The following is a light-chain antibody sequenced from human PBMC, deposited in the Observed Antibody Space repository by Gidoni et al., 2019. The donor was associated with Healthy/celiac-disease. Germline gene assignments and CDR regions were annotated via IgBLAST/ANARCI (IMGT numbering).Light chain of an antibody. Sequence: IVLTHSPATLSLSPGERATLSCRASQSVSSYLAWYQQKPGQAPRLLIYDASNRATGIPARFSGSGSGTDFTLTISSLEPEDFAVYYCQQRSNWPQLTFGGXTKVEIK. CDR1: QSVSSY. V-gene: IGKV3-11*01. CDR3: QQRSNWPQLT. CDR2: DAS. J-gene: IGKJ4*01.